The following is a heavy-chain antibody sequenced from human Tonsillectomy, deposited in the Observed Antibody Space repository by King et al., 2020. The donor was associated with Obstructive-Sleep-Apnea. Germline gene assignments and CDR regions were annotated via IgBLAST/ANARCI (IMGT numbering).Heavy chain of an antibody. CDR3: VKAPYYDILTGYWGDYYYYGMDV. CDR2: ISYDGSNK. V-gene: IGHV3-30*18. CDR1: GFTFSNYG. J-gene: IGHJ6*02. Sequence: QLVQSGGGVVQPGRSPRLSCAASGFTFSNYGMHWVRQAPGKGLEWVAIISYDGSNKYYADSVKGRFTISRDNSKNTLYLQMNSMRAEDTAVYYCVKAPYYDILTGYWGDYYYYGMDVWGQGTTVTVSS. D-gene: IGHD3-9*01.